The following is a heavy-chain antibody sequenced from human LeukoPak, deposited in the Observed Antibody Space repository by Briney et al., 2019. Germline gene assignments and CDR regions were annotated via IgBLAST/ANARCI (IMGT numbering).Heavy chain of an antibody. CDR3: ARYRNSAYKLLEPDDAFDI. CDR2: IIPIFGTA. V-gene: IGHV1-69*13. D-gene: IGHD2-2*01. Sequence: SVKVSCKASGGTFSSYAISWVRQAPGQGLEWMGGIIPIFGTANYAQKFQGRVTITADESTSTATMELSSVGSEDTAVYYCARYRNSAYKLLEPDDAFDIWGQGTMVTVSS. J-gene: IGHJ3*02. CDR1: GGTFSSYA.